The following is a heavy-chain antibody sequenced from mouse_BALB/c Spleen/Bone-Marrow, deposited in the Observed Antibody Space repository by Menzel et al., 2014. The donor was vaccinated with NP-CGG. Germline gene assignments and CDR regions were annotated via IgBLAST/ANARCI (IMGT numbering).Heavy chain of an antibody. CDR1: GYTFTSYT. Sequence: VKLQESGAELARPGASVKVSCKASGYTFTSYTMHWVKQRHGQGLEWIGYINPSSGYTNYNQKFKDKATLTADTSSSTDYMQLSRLTSESSADYYCGRGGQRLPYAMDYWGQGTSVTVSS. CDR3: GRGGQRLPYAMDY. CDR2: INPSSGYT. V-gene: IGHV1-4*01. D-gene: IGHD1-2*01. J-gene: IGHJ4*01.